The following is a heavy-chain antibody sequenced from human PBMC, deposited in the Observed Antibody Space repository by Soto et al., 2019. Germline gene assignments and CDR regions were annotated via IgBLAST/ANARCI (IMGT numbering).Heavy chain of an antibody. CDR3: ARGLISGSHYSGGWYYFDS. J-gene: IGHJ4*02. CDR1: GGSISSYY. CDR2: INHSGSA. D-gene: IGHD1-26*01. V-gene: IGHV4-34*01. Sequence: SETLSLTCTVSGGSISSYYWSWIRQTPGKGLQWIGQINHSGSANYNPSLKSRVTISVHTSSSQFSLELSSVTAADTAVYYCARGLISGSHYSGGWYYFDSWGQGTQVTVSS.